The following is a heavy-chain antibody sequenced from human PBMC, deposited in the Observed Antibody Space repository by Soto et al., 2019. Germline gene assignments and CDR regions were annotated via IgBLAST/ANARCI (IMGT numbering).Heavy chain of an antibody. CDR3: ARHLTYCSAGSCYSDFPYYGMDV. Sequence: SETLSLTCTVSGGSISSSSYYWGWIRQPPGKGLEWIGSIYYSGNTYYNPSLKSRVTISVDTAKNQFSLKLSSVTAADTAVYYCARHLTYCSAGSCYSDFPYYGMDVWGQGTTVTVSS. J-gene: IGHJ6*02. D-gene: IGHD2-15*01. CDR1: GGSISSSSYY. V-gene: IGHV4-39*01. CDR2: IYYSGNT.